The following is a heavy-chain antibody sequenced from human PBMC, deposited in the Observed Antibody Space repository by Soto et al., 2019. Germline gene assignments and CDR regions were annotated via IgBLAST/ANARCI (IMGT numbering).Heavy chain of an antibody. D-gene: IGHD1-26*01. CDR1: GFTFSSYG. V-gene: IGHV3-30*18. CDR3: AKDRVGAPGGY. Sequence: PGGSLRLSCAASGFTFSSYGMHWVRQAPGKGLEWVAVISYDGSNKYYADSVRGRFTISRDNSKNTLYLQMNSLRAEDTAVYYCAKDRVGAPGGYWGQGTLVTVSS. J-gene: IGHJ4*02. CDR2: ISYDGSNK.